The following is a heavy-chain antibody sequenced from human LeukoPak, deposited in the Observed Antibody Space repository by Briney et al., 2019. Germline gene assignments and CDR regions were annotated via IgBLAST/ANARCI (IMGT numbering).Heavy chain of an antibody. CDR3: ATCSSGYYCPYFDY. D-gene: IGHD3-22*01. CDR2: FDPEDGET. V-gene: IGHV1-24*01. Sequence: ASVKVSCKVSGYTLTELSMHWVRQAPGKGLEWMGGFDPEDGETIYVQKFQGRVTMTEDTSTDTAYMELSSLRSEDTAVYYCATCSSGYYCPYFDYWGQGTLVTVSS. CDR1: GYTLTELS. J-gene: IGHJ4*02.